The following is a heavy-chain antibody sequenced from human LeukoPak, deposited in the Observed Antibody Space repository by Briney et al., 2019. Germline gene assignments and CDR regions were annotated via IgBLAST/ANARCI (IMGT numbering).Heavy chain of an antibody. CDR3: ARAVGYYDSSGYYPDY. V-gene: IGHV4-31*03. Sequence: SQTLSLTCTVSGVSISSGGYYWSWIRQHPGKGLEWIGYIYYSGSTYYNPSLKSRVTISVDTSKNQFSLKLSSVTAADTAVYYCARAVGYYDSSGYYPDYWGQGTLVTVSS. CDR2: IYYSGST. D-gene: IGHD3-22*01. J-gene: IGHJ4*02. CDR1: GVSISSGGYY.